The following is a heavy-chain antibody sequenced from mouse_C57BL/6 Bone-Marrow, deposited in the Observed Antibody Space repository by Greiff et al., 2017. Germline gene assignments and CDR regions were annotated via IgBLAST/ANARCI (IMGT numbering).Heavy chain of an antibody. CDR3: ANHYDGYYYAMDY. D-gene: IGHD1-2*01. Sequence: VQLQQSGPGLVQPSQSLSITCTVSGFSLTSYGVHWVRQSPGKGLEWLGVIWRGGSTDYNAAFMSRLSITKDNSKSQVFFKMNSLQADDTAIYYCANHYDGYYYAMDYWGQGTSVTVSS. CDR1: GFSLTSYG. V-gene: IGHV2-5*01. J-gene: IGHJ4*01. CDR2: IWRGGST.